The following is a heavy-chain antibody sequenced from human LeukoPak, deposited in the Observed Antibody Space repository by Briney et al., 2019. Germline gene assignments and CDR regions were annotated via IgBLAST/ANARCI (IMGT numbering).Heavy chain of an antibody. CDR3: ARDLIAAGQDAFDY. Sequence: GGSLRLSCAASGFTVSSNYMSWVRQAPGKGLWWVSVIYSGGRTYYADSVKGRFTISRDNSKNTLYLQMNSLRAEDTAVYYCARDLIAAGQDAFDYWGQGTLVTVSS. CDR2: IYSGGRT. D-gene: IGHD6-13*01. V-gene: IGHV3-53*01. J-gene: IGHJ4*02. CDR1: GFTVSSNY.